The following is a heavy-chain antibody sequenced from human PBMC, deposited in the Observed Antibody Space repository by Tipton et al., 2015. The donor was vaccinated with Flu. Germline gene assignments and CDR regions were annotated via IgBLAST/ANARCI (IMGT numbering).Heavy chain of an antibody. V-gene: IGHV4-38-2*02. D-gene: IGHD4-11*01. J-gene: IGHJ4*02. CDR1: GYSISSGYY. CDR2: IDHSGTT. CDR3: ASHSYSRGRAGH. Sequence: PGLVKPSETLSLTRTVSGYSISSGYYWGWIRQPPGKGLEWIGSIDHSGTTYYNPSLKSRVTISVDTSKNQFSLKLSSVTAADTAVFYCASHSYSRGRAGHWGQGTLVTVSS.